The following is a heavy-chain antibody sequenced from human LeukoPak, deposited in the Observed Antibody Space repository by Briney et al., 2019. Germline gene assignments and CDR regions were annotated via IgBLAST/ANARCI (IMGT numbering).Heavy chain of an antibody. D-gene: IGHD4-23*01. CDR2: IDYSGSP. Sequence: SETLSLTCTVSGGSVSNSNYCWGWIRQPPGKQLEWIGSIDYSGSPLYSPSLKSRVTISVDTSKNQFSLKLSSVTAADTAVYYCARPLDCNYGGTAFDIWGQGTMVTVSS. CDR1: GGSVSNSNYC. CDR3: ARPLDCNYGGTAFDI. V-gene: IGHV4-39*01. J-gene: IGHJ3*02.